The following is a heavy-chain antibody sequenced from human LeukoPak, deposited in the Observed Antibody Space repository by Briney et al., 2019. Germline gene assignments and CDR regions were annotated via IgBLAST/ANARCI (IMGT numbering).Heavy chain of an antibody. D-gene: IGHD3-22*01. Sequence: SVKVSCKASGDTFSSYAISWVRQAPGQGLEWMGGIIPIFGTANYAQKFQGRVTITADESTSTAYMELSSLRSEDTAVYYCARERIAVYYDSSGYYYGWFDPWGQGTLVTVSS. CDR1: GDTFSSYA. V-gene: IGHV1-69*13. CDR3: ARERIAVYYDSSGYYYGWFDP. J-gene: IGHJ5*02. CDR2: IIPIFGTA.